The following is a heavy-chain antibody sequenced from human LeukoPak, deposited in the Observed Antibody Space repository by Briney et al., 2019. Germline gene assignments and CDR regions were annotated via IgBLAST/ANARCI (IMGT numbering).Heavy chain of an antibody. Sequence: ASVKVSFKSSGYTFTSYGISWVRPAPGQGLEWMGRISAYNGNTNYAQKLQGRVTMTTDTSTSTAYMELRSLRSDDTAVYYCARDLIETYCGGDCHPTLFDYWGQGTLVTVSS. CDR3: ARDLIETYCGGDCHPTLFDY. CDR2: ISAYNGNT. V-gene: IGHV1-18*01. D-gene: IGHD2-21*02. J-gene: IGHJ4*02. CDR1: GYTFTSYG.